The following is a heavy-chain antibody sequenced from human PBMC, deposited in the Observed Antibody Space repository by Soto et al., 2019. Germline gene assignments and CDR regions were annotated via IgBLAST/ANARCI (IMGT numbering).Heavy chain of an antibody. J-gene: IGHJ4*02. CDR1: GYSFTGYW. Sequence: GESLNISCKGSGYSFTGYWINWVRQMPGKGLEWMGWIDPDDSYINYSPSFQVHVTISADKSISTANLQWSSQKAAYTAIYYCARLLGAITGDYWGPGTLVTVSS. CDR3: ARLLGAITGDY. CDR2: IDPDDSYI. D-gene: IGHD7-27*01. V-gene: IGHV5-10-1*01.